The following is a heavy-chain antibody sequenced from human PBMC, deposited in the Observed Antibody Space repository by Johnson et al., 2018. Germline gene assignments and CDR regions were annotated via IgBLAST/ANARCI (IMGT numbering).Heavy chain of an antibody. CDR3: TTMRAQYYYDGSGFSDY. J-gene: IGHJ4*02. CDR1: GFPFSNAW. CDR2: IKSKINAGST. Sequence: VQLVESGGDFVKLGGSLSLSCAASGFPFSNAWMSWVRQAPGKGLECVALIKSKINAGSTDYSAPVKGRFIISRDDSKNTLFLQMNSLKSEDTGVYYCTTMRAQYYYDGSGFSDYWGPGTLV. D-gene: IGHD3-22*01. V-gene: IGHV3-15*01.